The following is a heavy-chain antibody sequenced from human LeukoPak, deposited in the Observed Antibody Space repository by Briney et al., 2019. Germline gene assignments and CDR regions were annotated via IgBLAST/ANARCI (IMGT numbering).Heavy chain of an antibody. CDR2: INPSGNSR. Sequence: ASVKVSCKASGYTFSTSYIHWVRQAPGQGLEWIGMINPSGNSRDYAQRSQGRITMTRDTSTSTVYMELSSLTSDDTAVYYCATSTKYSISWGAFDIWGQGTMVTVSS. CDR1: GYTFSTSY. CDR3: ATSTKYSISWGAFDI. D-gene: IGHD6-13*01. V-gene: IGHV1-46*01. J-gene: IGHJ3*02.